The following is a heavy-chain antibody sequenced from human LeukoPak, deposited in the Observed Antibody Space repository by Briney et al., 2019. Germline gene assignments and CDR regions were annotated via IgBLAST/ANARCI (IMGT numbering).Heavy chain of an antibody. J-gene: IGHJ4*02. CDR3: ATLSYGDFDY. CDR2: ISSSSSYI. Sequence: PGGSLRLSCAASGFTFSSYSMNWVRQAPGKGLEWVSSISSSSSYIYYADSVKGRFTISRDNAKNSLYLQKNSLRAEDTAVYYCATLSYGDFDYWGQGTLVTVSS. V-gene: IGHV3-21*01. CDR1: GFTFSSYS. D-gene: IGHD5-18*01.